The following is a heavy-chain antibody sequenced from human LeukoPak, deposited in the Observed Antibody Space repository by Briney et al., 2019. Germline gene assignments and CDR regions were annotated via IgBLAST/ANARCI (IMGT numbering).Heavy chain of an antibody. CDR1: GYTFTSYD. D-gene: IGHD2-21*01. CDR2: MNPDSGHT. Sequence: ASVKVSCKASGYTFTSYDINWVRQATGQGLEWVGWMNPDSGHTGYAQKFQGRVTMTRDTSISTAYMELTSLTSEDTAVYYCARVWGSIDYWGQGTLVTVPS. J-gene: IGHJ4*02. CDR3: ARVWGSIDY. V-gene: IGHV1-8*01.